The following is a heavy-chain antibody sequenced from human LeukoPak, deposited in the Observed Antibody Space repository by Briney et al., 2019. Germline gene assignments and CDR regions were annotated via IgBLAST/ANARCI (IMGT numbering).Heavy chain of an antibody. Sequence: GTSLRLSCTASGFSFSSYGMHWVRQAPGKGLEWVAVISYDGTGKYYADSEKGRFTISRDHYNNTLYLQMDSLRADDTAVYYCARDPDYLHYYDGTGPMGGFAYWGQGTLVTVSS. CDR3: ARDPDYLHYYDGTGPMGGFAY. V-gene: IGHV3-30*03. CDR1: GFSFSSYG. D-gene: IGHD3-22*01. CDR2: ISYDGTGK. J-gene: IGHJ4*02.